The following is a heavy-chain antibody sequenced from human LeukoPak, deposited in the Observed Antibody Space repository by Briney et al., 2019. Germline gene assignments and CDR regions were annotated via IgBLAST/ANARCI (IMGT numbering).Heavy chain of an antibody. CDR3: AKDPYYYDSSGYYYGYFDY. CDR2: IYSGGST. Sequence: PGGSLRLSCAASGLTVSSNYMSWVRQAPGKGLEWVSVIYSGGSTYYADSVKGRFTISRDNSKNTLYLQMNSLRAEDTALYYCAKDPYYYDSSGYYYGYFDYWGQGTLVTVSS. J-gene: IGHJ4*02. CDR1: GLTVSSNY. D-gene: IGHD3-22*01. V-gene: IGHV3-53*01.